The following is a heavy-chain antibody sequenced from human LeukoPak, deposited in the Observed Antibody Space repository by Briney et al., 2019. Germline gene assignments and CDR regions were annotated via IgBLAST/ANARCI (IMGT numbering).Heavy chain of an antibody. CDR3: AKKRGYGYNHIDY. CDR2: ISGSGGST. V-gene: IGHV3-23*01. J-gene: IGHJ4*02. D-gene: IGHD5-24*01. Sequence: PGGSLRLSCEVSGFPFSSYAMNWVRQAPGKGLEWVSTISGSGGSTYYADSVKGRFTISRDKSKNTVSLQMNSLRAEDTAVYYCAKKRGYGYNHIDYWGQGTLVTVSS. CDR1: GFPFSSYA.